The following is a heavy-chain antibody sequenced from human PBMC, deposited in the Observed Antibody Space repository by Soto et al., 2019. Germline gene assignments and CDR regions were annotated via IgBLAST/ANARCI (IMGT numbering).Heavy chain of an antibody. D-gene: IGHD2-8*01. V-gene: IGHV3-23*01. CDR2: IGRRGGVT. Sequence: PGGSLRLSCGGSGGTFNNYAVRCVRQSPSKGLEGISMIGRRGGVTRDADSVNGRVIISIENPRTTVYLKMNSLGVDDTAIYYCLTASPTVAPGCMFLYYYSGMDVWGQGTTVTVSS. CDR3: LTASPTVAPGCMFLYYYSGMDV. CDR1: GGTFNNYA. J-gene: IGHJ6*02.